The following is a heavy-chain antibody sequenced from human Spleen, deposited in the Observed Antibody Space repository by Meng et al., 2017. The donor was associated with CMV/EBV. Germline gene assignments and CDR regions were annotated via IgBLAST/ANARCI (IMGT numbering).Heavy chain of an antibody. Sequence: GESLKISCAASGFTFSDYYMSWIRQAPGKGLEWVSYISSSGSTIYYADSVKGRFTISRDNAKNSLYLQMNSLRAEDTAVYYCARDRLDYSTFWYRAGMDVWGQGTTVTVSS. D-gene: IGHD6-13*01. J-gene: IGHJ6*02. CDR3: ARDRLDYSTFWYRAGMDV. CDR1: GFTFSDYY. CDR2: ISSSGSTI. V-gene: IGHV3-11*04.